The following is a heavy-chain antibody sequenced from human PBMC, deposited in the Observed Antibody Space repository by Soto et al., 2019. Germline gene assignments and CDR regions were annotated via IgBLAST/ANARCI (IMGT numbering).Heavy chain of an antibody. D-gene: IGHD6-13*01. J-gene: IGHJ6*02. CDR3: ARPSRGSLNYAMDV. CDR1: GVTFSAYA. CDR2: IIPIFGTA. V-gene: IGHV1-69*12. Sequence: QVQLVQSGAEVKKPGSSVKVSCKTSGVTFSAYALSWVRQAPGQGLEWMGGIIPIFGTANYAQKFQGRITITADGSTTTAYMELSSLRSEDTAVYFCARPSRGSLNYAMDVWGQGTTVTVSS.